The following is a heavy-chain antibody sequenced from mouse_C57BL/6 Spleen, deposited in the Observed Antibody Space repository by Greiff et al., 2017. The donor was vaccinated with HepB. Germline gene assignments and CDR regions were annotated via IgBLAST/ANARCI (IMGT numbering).Heavy chain of an antibody. D-gene: IGHD1-3*01. V-gene: IGHV1-47*01. CDR1: GYTFTTYP. J-gene: IGHJ1*03. CDR2: FHPYNDDT. Sequence: QVHVKQSGAELVKPGASVKMSCKASGYTFTTYPIEWMKQNHGKSLEWIGNFHPYNDDTKYNEKFKGKATLTVEKSSSTVYLELSRLTSDDSAVYYCARGGSKVAPFDVWGTGTTVTVSS. CDR3: ARGGSKVAPFDV.